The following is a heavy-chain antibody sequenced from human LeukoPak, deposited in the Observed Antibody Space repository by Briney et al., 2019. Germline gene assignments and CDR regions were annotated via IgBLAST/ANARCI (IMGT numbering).Heavy chain of an antibody. J-gene: IGHJ5*01. Sequence: PGGSLRLSCAASGFPFSSYSMTWVRQAPGKGLEWVAFMSYDGSKKYYGDSAKGRFTISRDNAKNTLYLQMDSLRPEDTAVYYCGGSYYYDSGLDSWGQGTLVTVSS. V-gene: IGHV3-30*03. D-gene: IGHD3-22*01. CDR2: MSYDGSKK. CDR1: GFPFSSYS. CDR3: GGSYYYDSGLDS.